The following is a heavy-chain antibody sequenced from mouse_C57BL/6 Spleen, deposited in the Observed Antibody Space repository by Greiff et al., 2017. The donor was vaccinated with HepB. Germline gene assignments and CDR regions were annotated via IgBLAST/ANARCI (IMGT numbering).Heavy chain of an antibody. D-gene: IGHD2-4*01. CDR3: ARGIYYDYDVAMDY. Sequence: EVQLQQSGPGLVKPSQSLSLTCSVTGYSITSGYYWNWIRQFPGNKLEWMGYISYDGSNNYNPSLKNRISITRDTSKNQFFLKLKSLTTEDTATYYCARGIYYDYDVAMDYWGQGTSVTVSS. CDR2: ISYDGSN. J-gene: IGHJ4*01. V-gene: IGHV3-6*01. CDR1: GYSITSGYY.